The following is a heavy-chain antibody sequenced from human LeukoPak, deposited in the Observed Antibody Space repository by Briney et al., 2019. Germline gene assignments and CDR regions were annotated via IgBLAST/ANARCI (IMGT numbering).Heavy chain of an antibody. CDR1: GYTFTSYG. CDR3: ASSDYYDSSGYYG. CDR2: ISAYNGNT. V-gene: IGHV1-18*01. Sequence: ASVKVSCKASGYTFTSYGISWVRQAPGQGLEWMGWISAYNGNTNYAQNLQGRVTMTTDTSTSTAYMELRSLRSDDTAVYYCASSDYYDSSGYYGWGQGTLVTVSS. D-gene: IGHD3-22*01. J-gene: IGHJ4*02.